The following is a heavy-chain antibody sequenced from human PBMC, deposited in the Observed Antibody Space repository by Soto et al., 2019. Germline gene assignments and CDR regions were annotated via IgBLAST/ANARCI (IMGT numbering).Heavy chain of an antibody. Sequence: SETLSLTCTVSGGSISRYYWSWIRQPPGKGLEWIGYFHDSGSSNNNPSLKNRVTISVDTSKNQFFLQLTSVLAADTAMYYCARRYGSCFDYWGQGTLVTVSS. CDR3: ARRYGSCFDY. CDR2: FHDSGSS. J-gene: IGHJ4*02. V-gene: IGHV4-59*08. CDR1: GGSISRYY. D-gene: IGHD5-18*01.